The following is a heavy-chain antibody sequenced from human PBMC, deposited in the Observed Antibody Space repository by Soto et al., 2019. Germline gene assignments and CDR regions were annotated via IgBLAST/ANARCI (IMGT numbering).Heavy chain of an antibody. D-gene: IGHD4-17*01. CDR1: GGSVSSGSYY. CDR2: IYYSGST. CDR3: AKPAYGDYESFQH. J-gene: IGHJ1*01. Sequence: QVQLQESGPGLVKPSETLSLTCTVSGGSVSSGSYYWSWIRQPPGKGLEWIGYIYYSGSTNYNPSRKSRVTISVDTSKNQFSLKLSSVTAADTALYYCAKPAYGDYESFQHWGQGTLVTVSS. V-gene: IGHV4-61*01.